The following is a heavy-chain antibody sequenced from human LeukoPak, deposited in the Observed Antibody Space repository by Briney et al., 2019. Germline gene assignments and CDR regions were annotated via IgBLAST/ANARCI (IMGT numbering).Heavy chain of an antibody. CDR1: GFIFSGSW. J-gene: IGHJ4*02. D-gene: IGHD2-15*01. Sequence: GGSLRLSCTASGFIFSGSWVAWIRQAPGKGLEWVAIIKKDGSERYYVDSMKGRFTISRDNAKNSLFLQMNSLRAEDTAIYYCTTDTWYSAGHWGQGTLVTVSS. CDR2: IKKDGSER. CDR3: TTDTWYSAGH. V-gene: IGHV3-7*03.